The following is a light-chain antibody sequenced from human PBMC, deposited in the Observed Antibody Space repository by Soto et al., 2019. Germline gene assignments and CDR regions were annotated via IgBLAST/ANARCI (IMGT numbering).Light chain of an antibody. Sequence: DIVMTQSPDSLAVSLGERAAINCKSSQSFLHSSSNKNYLAWYQQKPGQPPKLLIYWASTRKSGVPDRFSGSGSGTDFTLTISSLQAEDVAVYFCQQYYTNPETFGQGTKVEIK. CDR2: WAS. CDR1: QSFLHSSSNKNY. V-gene: IGKV4-1*01. CDR3: QQYYTNPET. J-gene: IGKJ1*01.